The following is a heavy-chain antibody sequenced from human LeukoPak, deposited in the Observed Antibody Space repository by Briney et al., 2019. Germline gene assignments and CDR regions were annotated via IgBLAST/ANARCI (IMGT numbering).Heavy chain of an antibody. J-gene: IGHJ5*01. CDR2: IYYSGST. CDR1: GGSISSYY. V-gene: IGHV4-59*01. D-gene: IGHD5-12*01. CDR3: ARGMAAAYDYNWFDS. Sequence: SETLSLTCTVSGGSISSYYWSWIRQPPGKGLEWIGYIYYSGSTNYNPSLKSRVTISVDTSKNQFSLKLSSVTAADTAVYYCARGMAAAYDYNWFDSWGQGTLVTVSS.